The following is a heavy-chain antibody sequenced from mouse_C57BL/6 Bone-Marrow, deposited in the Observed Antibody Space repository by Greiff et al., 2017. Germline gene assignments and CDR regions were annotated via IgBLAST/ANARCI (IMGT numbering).Heavy chain of an antibody. CDR3: ARSGPLGRSFDY. Sequence: VQLQQPGAELVKPGASVKMSCKASGYTFTSYWITWVKQRPGQGLELIGDIYPTSGRTNYNEKFKSKAILTVDTSSNTAYMQHSSLTSEDSAVFYWARSGPLGRSFDYWGQGTTLTVSS. J-gene: IGHJ2*01. V-gene: IGHV1-55*01. CDR1: GYTFTSYW. D-gene: IGHD4-1*01. CDR2: IYPTSGRT.